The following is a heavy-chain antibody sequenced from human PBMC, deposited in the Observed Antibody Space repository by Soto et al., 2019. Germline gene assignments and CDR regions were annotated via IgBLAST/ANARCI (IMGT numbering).Heavy chain of an antibody. CDR3: VREDMSGTYYFDA. D-gene: IGHD1-26*01. V-gene: IGHV4-61*01. Sequence: QVHLQESGPGLLKPSETLSLTCTVTRGSVSSQTHFWTWIRQPPGKGLEWIGYKSYSGISNYNPSLQSRVTISVDTSKNQFSLRLTSVTAADTAVYFCVREDMSGTYYFDAWGQGALVTVSS. CDR1: RGSVSSQTHF. CDR2: KSYSGIS. J-gene: IGHJ4*02.